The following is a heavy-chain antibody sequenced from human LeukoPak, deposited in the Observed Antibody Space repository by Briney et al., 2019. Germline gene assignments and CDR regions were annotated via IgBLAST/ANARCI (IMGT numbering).Heavy chain of an antibody. D-gene: IGHD5-24*01. J-gene: IGHJ4*02. CDR3: ARGDGYNYFDY. CDR2: INAGNGNT. Sequence: ASVKVSCKASGYTFTSYAMHWVRQAPGQRLEWMGWINAGNGNTKYSQKFQGRITITRDTSASTAYMELSSLRSEDTAVYYCARGDGYNYFDYWGQGTLVTVSS. V-gene: IGHV1-3*01. CDR1: GYTFTSYA.